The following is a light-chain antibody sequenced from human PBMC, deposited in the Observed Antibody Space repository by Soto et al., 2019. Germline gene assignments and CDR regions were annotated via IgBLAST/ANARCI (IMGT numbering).Light chain of an antibody. Sequence: QSALTQPPSASGAPGQRVTISCSGSASNIGRDPVNWYQQVPGTAPKLLIYENNHRPSGVPDRFSGSKSGTSASLVISGLQSEDEAEYFCAGWDGSLKGFALGTGTKV. CDR1: ASNIGRDP. V-gene: IGLV1-44*01. CDR2: ENN. CDR3: AGWDGSLKGFA. J-gene: IGLJ1*01.